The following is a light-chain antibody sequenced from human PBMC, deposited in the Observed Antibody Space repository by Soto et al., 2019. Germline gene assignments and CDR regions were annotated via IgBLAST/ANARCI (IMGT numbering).Light chain of an antibody. V-gene: IGKV1-5*01. CDR3: QQSGTSRRT. Sequence: DIQMTQSPSTLSASVGDRVTITCRASQSISSWLAWYQQKPGKAPKLLIYDASSLESGVPSRFSGSGSGTDFTLTISRLEPEDFAVYYCQQSGTSRRTFGQGTKVDIK. J-gene: IGKJ1*01. CDR2: DAS. CDR1: QSISSW.